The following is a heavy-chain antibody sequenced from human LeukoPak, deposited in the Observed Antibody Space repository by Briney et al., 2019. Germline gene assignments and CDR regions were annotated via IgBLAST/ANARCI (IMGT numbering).Heavy chain of an antibody. CDR3: ARGARGYSYGYYYYYYYMDV. CDR2: FYYSGST. V-gene: IGHV4-39*01. J-gene: IGHJ6*03. CDR1: GASISSGNDY. Sequence: SQTLSLTCTVSGASISSGNDYWTWIRQPAGKGLQWIGSFYYSGSTYYNPSLKSRVTIYVDTSKNQFSLKLSSVTAADTAVYYCARGARGYSYGYYYYYYYMDVWGKGTTVTVSS. D-gene: IGHD5-18*01.